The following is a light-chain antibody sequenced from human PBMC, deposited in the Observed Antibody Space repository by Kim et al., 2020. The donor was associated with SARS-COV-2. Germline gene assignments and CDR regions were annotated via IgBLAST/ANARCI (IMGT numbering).Light chain of an antibody. V-gene: IGKV1-27*01. CDR2: AAS. CDR3: QKYDSAPWT. J-gene: IGKJ1*01. CDR1: QDIANY. Sequence: DIQMTQSPASLSASVGDGVTITCRASQDIANYLVWYQQKPGKVPRVLVYAASALKSGVPSRFSGSRSGTDFTLTISNLQPEDVATYYCQKYDSAPWTFAQGTKVKIK.